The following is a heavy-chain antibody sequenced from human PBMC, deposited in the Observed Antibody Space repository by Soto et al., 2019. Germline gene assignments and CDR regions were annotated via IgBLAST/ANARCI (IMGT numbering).Heavy chain of an antibody. J-gene: IGHJ6*02. CDR1: GGSISSYY. Sequence: SETLSLTCTVSGGSISSYYWSWIRQPPGKGLEWIGYIYYSGSTNYNPSLKSRVTISVDTSKNQFSLKLSSVTAADTAVYYCARVLGEVGYCSSTSCYRYYYYGMDVWGQGTTVTVSS. CDR3: ARVLGEVGYCSSTSCYRYYYYGMDV. CDR2: IYYSGST. D-gene: IGHD2-2*01. V-gene: IGHV4-59*01.